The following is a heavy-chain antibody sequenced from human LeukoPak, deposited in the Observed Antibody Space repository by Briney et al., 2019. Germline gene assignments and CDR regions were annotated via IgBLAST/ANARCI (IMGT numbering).Heavy chain of an antibody. V-gene: IGHV1-2*02. Sequence: GASVNVSRMSSGYVFTDHFIHWVRQAPGQGLEWMGWINPNSGGTNNAQKFQGRVTMNGDMSIRTAYMELRRLCSDHRDVYKCARSYGSCRREVCDIWAQGTRVSVSS. D-gene: IGHD5/OR15-5a*01. CDR2: INPNSGGT. CDR1: GYVFTDHF. J-gene: IGHJ3*02. CDR3: ARSYGSCRREVCDI.